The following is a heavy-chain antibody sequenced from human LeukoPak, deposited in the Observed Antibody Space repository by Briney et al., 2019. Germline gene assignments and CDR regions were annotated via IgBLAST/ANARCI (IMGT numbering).Heavy chain of an antibody. V-gene: IGHV3-74*03. D-gene: IGHD2-2*01. CDR3: ARAKYSSIWSLDY. Sequence: PGGSLRLSCATSGFTFNIYWMQWVRQVPGKGLVWVSRIDSNGGGATYADSVKGRFTTSRDNGNNTMYLQMNSLRAEDTAIYYCARAKYSSIWSLDYWGQGALVTVSS. J-gene: IGHJ4*02. CDR1: GFTFNIYW. CDR2: IDSNGGGA.